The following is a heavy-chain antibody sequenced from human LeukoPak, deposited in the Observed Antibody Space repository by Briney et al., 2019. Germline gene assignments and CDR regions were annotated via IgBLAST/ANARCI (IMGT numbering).Heavy chain of an antibody. CDR1: GYTFTGYY. J-gene: IGHJ4*02. CDR2: INPNSGDT. Sequence: GASVKVSCKASGYTFTGYYMHWVRQAPGQGLEWMGWINPNSGDTNYAQKFQGRVTMTGDTSISTAYMELSRLRCDDTAVYYCAKADDILTDFDYWGQGTLVTVSS. CDR3: AKADDILTDFDY. V-gene: IGHV1-2*02. D-gene: IGHD3-9*01.